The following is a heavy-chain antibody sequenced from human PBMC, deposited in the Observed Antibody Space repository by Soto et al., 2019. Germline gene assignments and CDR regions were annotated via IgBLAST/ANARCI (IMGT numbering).Heavy chain of an antibody. J-gene: IGHJ3*02. V-gene: IGHV3-30-3*01. Sequence: QVQLVESGGGVVQPGRSLRLSCAASGFTFSSYAMHWVRQAPGKGLEWVAVISYDGSNKYYADSVKGRFTISRDNSKNTLYLQMNSLRAEDTAVYYCAREFEAGDYDAFDIWGQGTMVTASS. D-gene: IGHD4-17*01. CDR1: GFTFSSYA. CDR2: ISYDGSNK. CDR3: AREFEAGDYDAFDI.